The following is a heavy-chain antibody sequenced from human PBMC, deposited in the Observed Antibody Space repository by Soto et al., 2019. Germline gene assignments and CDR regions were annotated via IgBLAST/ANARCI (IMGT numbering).Heavy chain of an antibody. D-gene: IGHD3-9*01. J-gene: IGHJ6*02. V-gene: IGHV4-4*02. CDR2: IYHSGST. CDR3: ARWTYYDILTGYAYYGMDV. Sequence: SETLSLTCAVSGGSISSSNWRSWVRQPPGKGLAWIGEIYHSGSTNYNPSLKSRVTISVDKSKNQFSLKLSSVTAADTAVYYRARWTYYDILTGYAYYGMDVWGQGTTVTVSS. CDR1: GGSISSSNW.